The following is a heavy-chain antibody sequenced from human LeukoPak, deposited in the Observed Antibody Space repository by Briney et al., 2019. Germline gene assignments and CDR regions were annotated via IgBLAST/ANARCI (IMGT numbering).Heavy chain of an antibody. CDR3: ARDGEHYYFDY. Sequence: PSETLSLTCTVSGGSISSSSYYWGWIRQPPGKGLEWIGSIYYSGSTYYNPSLKSRVTISVDTSKNQFSLKLSSVTVADTAVYYCARDGEHYYFDYWGQGTLVTVSS. V-gene: IGHV4-39*02. CDR1: GGSISSSSYY. D-gene: IGHD1/OR15-1a*01. J-gene: IGHJ4*02. CDR2: IYYSGST.